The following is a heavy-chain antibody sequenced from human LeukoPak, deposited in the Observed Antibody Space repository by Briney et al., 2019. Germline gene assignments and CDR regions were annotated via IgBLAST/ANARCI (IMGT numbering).Heavy chain of an antibody. CDR1: GGSISSYH. D-gene: IGHD5-24*01. J-gene: IGHJ4*02. Sequence: TSETLSLSCTVSGGSISSYHWSWIRQPPGKGLEWIGNIYYSGSSNYNPSLKSRVTISVDTSKIQFSLKLSSVTAADTAAYYCARDRGGYSSNFDYWGQGTLVTVPS. CDR2: IYYSGSS. V-gene: IGHV4-59*01. CDR3: ARDRGGYSSNFDY.